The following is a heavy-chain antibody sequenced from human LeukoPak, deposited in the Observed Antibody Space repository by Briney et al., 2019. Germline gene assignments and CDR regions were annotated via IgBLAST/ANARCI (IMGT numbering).Heavy chain of an antibody. CDR3: ARAMSGYSYGWFDP. CDR2: ISAYNGNT. V-gene: IGHV1-18*01. D-gene: IGHD5-18*01. J-gene: IGHJ5*02. CDR1: GYTFTSYG. Sequence: ASVKVSCKASGYTFTSYGISWVRQAPGQGLEGVGWISAYNGNTNYSQKLQGRVPMPPDPSTSTAYLELRSLSSEDTAVYYCARAMSGYSYGWFDPWGQGTLVTVSS.